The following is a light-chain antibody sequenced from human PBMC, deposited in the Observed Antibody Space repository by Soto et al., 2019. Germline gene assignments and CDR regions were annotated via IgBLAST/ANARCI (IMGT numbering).Light chain of an antibody. CDR1: SSDGGGYNY. V-gene: IGLV2-14*01. CDR3: SSYTGSSTNYV. Sequence: SSLTQPSSLSGSPGQSITISCPGNSSDGGGYNYVSWYQQHPGKAPKLMIYDVNNRPSGVSNRFSGSKSGNTASLTISGLQAEDEADYYCSSYTGSSTNYVFGTGTKVTVL. J-gene: IGLJ1*01. CDR2: DVN.